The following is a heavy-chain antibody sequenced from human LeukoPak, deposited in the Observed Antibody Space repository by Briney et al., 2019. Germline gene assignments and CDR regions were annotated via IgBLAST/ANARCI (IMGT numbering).Heavy chain of an antibody. D-gene: IGHD3-3*01. CDR3: ARGSGYYTAEGYYFDY. CDR2: IKQDGSEK. CDR1: GFTFSSYW. V-gene: IGHV3-7*01. J-gene: IGHJ4*02. Sequence: PGGSLRLSCAASGFTFSSYWMSWVRQAPGKGLEWVANIKQDGSEKYYVDSVKGRFTISGDNAKNSLYLQMNSLRAEDTAVYYCARGSGYYTAEGYYFDYWGQGTLVTVSS.